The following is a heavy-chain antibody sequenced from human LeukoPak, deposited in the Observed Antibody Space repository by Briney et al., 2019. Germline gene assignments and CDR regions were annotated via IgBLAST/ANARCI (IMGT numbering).Heavy chain of an antibody. CDR1: GFTFSSYG. CDR3: AKDLSKGLLYRRGMYYFDY. J-gene: IGHJ4*02. V-gene: IGHV3-30*02. Sequence: GGSLRLSCAASGFTFSSYGIHWVRQAPGKGLEWVAFIRHDGSNKYYADSVKGRFTISRDNSKNTLYLQTNSLRAEDTAVYYCAKDLSKGLLYRRGMYYFDYWGQGTLVTVSS. D-gene: IGHD3-10*01. CDR2: IRHDGSNK.